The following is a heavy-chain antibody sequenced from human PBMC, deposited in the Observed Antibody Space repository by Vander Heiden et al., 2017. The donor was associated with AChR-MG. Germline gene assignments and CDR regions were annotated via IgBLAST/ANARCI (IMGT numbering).Heavy chain of an antibody. CDR1: GGSIRSSSYY. Sequence: QLQLQESGPGLVKPSETLSLTCTVSGGSIRSSSYYWGWIRQPPGKGLEWIGSLYYSGSTSYNPSLKSRVTISVDTSRNQFSLSLSSVTAADTAVYYCGRLVAYDNSGYSLVGGRFFDYWGQGILVTISS. CDR2: LYYSGST. V-gene: IGHV4-39*01. D-gene: IGHD3-22*01. CDR3: GRLVAYDNSGYSLVGGRFFDY. J-gene: IGHJ4*02.